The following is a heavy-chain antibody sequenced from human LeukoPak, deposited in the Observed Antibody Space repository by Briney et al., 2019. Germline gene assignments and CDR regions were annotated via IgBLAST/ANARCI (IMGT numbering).Heavy chain of an antibody. V-gene: IGHV4-38-2*02. D-gene: IGHD3-22*01. CDR2: ICHSGST. J-gene: IGHJ3*02. Sequence: PSETLSLTRTVSGYSISSGYYWGWIRQPPGKGLEWIGSICHSGSTYYNPSLKSRVTISVDTSKNQFSLKLSSVTAADTAVYYCARGYDSSGYSPDAFDIWGQGTMVTVSS. CDR3: ARGYDSSGYSPDAFDI. CDR1: GYSISSGYY.